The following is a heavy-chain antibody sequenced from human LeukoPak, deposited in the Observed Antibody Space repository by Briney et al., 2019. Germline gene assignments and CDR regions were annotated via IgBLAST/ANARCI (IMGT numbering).Heavy chain of an antibody. CDR3: ARPENNEVWGAFDI. CDR2: FIPVFGPA. V-gene: IGHV1-69*13. D-gene: IGHD2-8*01. J-gene: IGHJ3*02. Sequence: GASVKVSCKASGGTLSNYAVSWVRQAPGQGLEWMGGFIPVFGPANYAQKFQGRVTITADESTSTAYMELSSLRSEDTAVYYCARPENNEVWGAFDIWGQGTMVTVSS. CDR1: GGTLSNYA.